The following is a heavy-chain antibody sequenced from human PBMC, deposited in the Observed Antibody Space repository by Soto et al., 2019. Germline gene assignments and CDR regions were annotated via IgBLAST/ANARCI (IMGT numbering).Heavy chain of an antibody. CDR2: IYPGDSAT. Sequence: PGESLKISCKGSGYSFTRYWIGWVRQLPGKGLEWMGIIYPGDSATRYSPSFQGQVTISADKSISTAYQQWSSRKASDTAMYYCARLGGYYYYYYGMDVWGQVTTVTVSS. D-gene: IGHD2-15*01. V-gene: IGHV5-51*01. J-gene: IGHJ6*02. CDR3: ARLGGYYYYYYGMDV. CDR1: GYSFTRYW.